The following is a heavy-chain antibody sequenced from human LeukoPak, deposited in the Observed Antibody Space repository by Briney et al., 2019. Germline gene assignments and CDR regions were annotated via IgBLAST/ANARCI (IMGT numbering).Heavy chain of an antibody. V-gene: IGHV4-39*07. CDR3: ARVRTGYSSGGNWFDP. J-gene: IGHJ5*02. CDR1: GGSISSSSYY. D-gene: IGHD6-19*01. CDR2: IYYSGST. Sequence: PSETLSLTCTVSGGSISSSSYYWGWIRQPPGKGLEWIGSIYYSGSTNYNPSLKSRVTISVDTSKNQFSLKLSSVTAADTAVYYCARVRTGYSSGGNWFDPWGQGTLVTVSS.